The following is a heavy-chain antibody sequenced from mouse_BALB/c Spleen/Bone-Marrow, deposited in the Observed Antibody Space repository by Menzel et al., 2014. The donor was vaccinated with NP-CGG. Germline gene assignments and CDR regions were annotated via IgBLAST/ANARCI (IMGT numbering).Heavy chain of an antibody. CDR2: ISSGGSYT. Sequence: EVKVVESGGDLVKPGGSLKLSCAASGFTFXSYGMSWVRQTPDKRLEWAATISSGGSYTYYPDSVKGRFTISRDNAKNTLYLQMSSLKSEDTAMYYCARHRDAMDYWGQGTSVTVSS. CDR1: GFTFXSYG. V-gene: IGHV5-6*01. CDR3: ARHRDAMDY. D-gene: IGHD3-3*01. J-gene: IGHJ4*01.